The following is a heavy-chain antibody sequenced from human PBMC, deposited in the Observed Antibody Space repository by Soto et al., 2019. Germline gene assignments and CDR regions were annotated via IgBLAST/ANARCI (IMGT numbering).Heavy chain of an antibody. V-gene: IGHV4-4*07. D-gene: IGHD4-17*01. J-gene: IGHJ6*02. CDR1: GHSMFNYY. CDR3: AKGRFVDVDYRHHVMDV. Sequence: QVHLQESGPGLVKPSGTLSLICTVSGHSMFNYYWSWIRQPAGKGLEWISSVYTDGTAIYNPSLRRRVTRSVDMSKNQFSQNVNPVTAADTAVYYCAKGRFVDVDYRHHVMDVWCQGATVIVS. CDR2: VYTDGTA.